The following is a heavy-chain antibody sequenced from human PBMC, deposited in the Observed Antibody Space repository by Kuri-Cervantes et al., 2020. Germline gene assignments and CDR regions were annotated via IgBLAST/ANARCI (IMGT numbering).Heavy chain of an antibody. CDR2: ISAYNGNT. V-gene: IGHV1-18*01. D-gene: IGHD2-2*01. J-gene: IGHJ1*01. CDR3: ARGVRCSSTSCPQYFQH. CDR1: GYTFTSYG. Sequence: ASVKVSCKASGYTFTSYGISWVRQAPGQGLEWMGWISAYNGNTNYAQKLQGRVTMTTDTSTSTAYMELRSLRSDDTAVYYCARGVRCSSTSCPQYFQHWGQGTLVTVPQ.